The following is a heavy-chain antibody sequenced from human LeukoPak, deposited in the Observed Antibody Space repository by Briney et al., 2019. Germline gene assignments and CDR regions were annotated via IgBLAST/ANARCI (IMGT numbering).Heavy chain of an antibody. CDR2: INPNSGGT. V-gene: IGHV1-2*02. J-gene: IGHJ4*02. Sequence: SEKVSCKASGYTFTGYYMHWVRQAPGQGLEWMAWINPNSGGTNSAQKFQGRVTMTRDTSISTAYIELSRLTSDDTAVYYCARAPVGRPFDYWGQGSLVTVSS. CDR1: GYTFTGYY. CDR3: ARAPVGRPFDY.